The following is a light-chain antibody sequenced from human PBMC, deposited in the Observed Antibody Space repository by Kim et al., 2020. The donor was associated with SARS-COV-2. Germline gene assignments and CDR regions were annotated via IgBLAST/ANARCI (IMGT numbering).Light chain of an antibody. J-gene: IGLJ1*01. CDR2: EVS. CDR3: FSFAGSTYV. Sequence: PGQSVTISCTGPSSDVGGYNFVSWYQQHPGKAPKLMIYEVSKRPSGVPDRFSGSKSGNTASLTVSGLQAEDEADYYCFSFAGSTYVFGTGTKVTVL. CDR1: SSDVGGYNF. V-gene: IGLV2-8*01.